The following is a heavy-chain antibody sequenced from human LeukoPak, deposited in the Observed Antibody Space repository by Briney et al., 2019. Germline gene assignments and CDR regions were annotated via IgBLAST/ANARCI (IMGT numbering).Heavy chain of an antibody. J-gene: IGHJ1*01. Sequence: PGGSLRLSCSASGXTFSNYAMHWVRQAPGKGLEYVSALNSNGGSTYYADSVKGRFTISRDNSKNTLYLQMSSLRAEDTAVYYCVKDSDIYCSGGTCYSPEYFQHWGQGTLVTVSS. D-gene: IGHD2-15*01. CDR1: GXTFSNYA. CDR3: VKDSDIYCSGGTCYSPEYFQH. V-gene: IGHV3-64D*09. CDR2: LNSNGGST.